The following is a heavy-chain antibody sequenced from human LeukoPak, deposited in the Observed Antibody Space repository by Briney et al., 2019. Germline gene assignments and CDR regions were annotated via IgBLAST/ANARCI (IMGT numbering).Heavy chain of an antibody. CDR2: IYYSGST. CDR1: GGSISSSSYY. J-gene: IGHJ4*02. V-gene: IGHV4-39*01. D-gene: IGHD1-26*01. CDR3: ARRWELLTTEFDY. Sequence: ASETLSLTCTVSGGSISSSSYYWGWIRQPPGKGLEWIGSIYYSGSTYYNPSLKSRVTISVDTSKNQFSLKLSSVTAADTAVYYCARRWELLTTEFDYWGQGTLVTVSS.